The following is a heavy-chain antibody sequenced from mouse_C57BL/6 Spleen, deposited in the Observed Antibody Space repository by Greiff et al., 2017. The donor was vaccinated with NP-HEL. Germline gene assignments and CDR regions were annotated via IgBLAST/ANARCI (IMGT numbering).Heavy chain of an antibody. CDR3: AREKALVWFAWFAY. Sequence: QVQLQQPGAELVKPGASVKLSCKASGYTFTSYWMHWVKQRPGQGLAWIGMIHPNSGSTNYNEKFKSKATLTVETASSTAYMQLSSLTSEDSAVYCCAREKALVWFAWFAYRGQWTLVTVSA. CDR1: GYTFTSYW. V-gene: IGHV1-64*01. D-gene: IGHD2-10*02. CDR2: IHPNSGST. J-gene: IGHJ3*01.